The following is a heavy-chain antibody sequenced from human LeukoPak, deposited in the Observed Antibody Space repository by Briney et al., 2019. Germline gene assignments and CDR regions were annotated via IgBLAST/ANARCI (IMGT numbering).Heavy chain of an antibody. J-gene: IGHJ4*02. CDR3: ARGRRHYRQWLAPFDY. CDR2: INHSGST. D-gene: IGHD6-19*01. V-gene: IGHV4-34*01. CDR1: GGSFSGYY. Sequence: KPSETLSLTCAVYGGSFSGYYWSWIRQPPGKGLEWIGEINHSGSTSYNPSLKSRVTISVDTSKNQFSLKLSSVTAADTAVYYCARGRRHYRQWLAPFDYWGQGTLVTVSS.